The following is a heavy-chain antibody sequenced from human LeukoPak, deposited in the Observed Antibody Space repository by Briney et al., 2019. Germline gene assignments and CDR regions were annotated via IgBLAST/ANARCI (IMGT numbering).Heavy chain of an antibody. D-gene: IGHD3-16*01. CDR1: GYNSSSYY. CDR2: LNPSRGTT. Sequence: GASVKVSCKASGYNSSSYYIQWVRQDPGQGLEWMGLLNPSRGTTAYAPKFQGRVTMTRDTSSNTVYMELRGLRSDDTAIYYCARDATRGIGGSYDLDFWGQGSLVTVSS. J-gene: IGHJ4*02. V-gene: IGHV1-46*01. CDR3: ARDATRGIGGSYDLDF.